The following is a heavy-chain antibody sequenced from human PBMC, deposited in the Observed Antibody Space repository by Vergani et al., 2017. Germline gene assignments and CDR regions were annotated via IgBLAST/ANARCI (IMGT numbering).Heavy chain of an antibody. D-gene: IGHD1-1*01. V-gene: IGHV4-34*01. CDR1: GGSFSGYY. J-gene: IGHJ4*02. CDR3: AKDSELAYPYFSDY. Sequence: QVQLQQWGAGLLKPSETLSLTCAVYGGSFSGYYWSWIRQPPGKGLEWIGEINHSGSTNYNPSLKSRVTISVDTSENQFSLKLSSVTAADTAVYYCAKDSELAYPYFSDYWGQGTLVTVSS. CDR2: INHSGST.